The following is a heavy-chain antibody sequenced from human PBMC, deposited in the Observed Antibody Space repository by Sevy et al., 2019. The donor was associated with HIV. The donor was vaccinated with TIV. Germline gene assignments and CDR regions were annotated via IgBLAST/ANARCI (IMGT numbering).Heavy chain of an antibody. J-gene: IGHJ3*02. CDR1: GGSISSYY. D-gene: IGHD3-3*01. Sequence: SETLSLTCTVSGGSISSYYWSWIRHPPGKGLEWIGYIYYSGSTNYNPSLKSRVTISVDTSKNQFSLKLSSVTAADTAVYYCAREPRITIFGVVSKGAFDIWGQGTMVTVSS. CDR2: IYYSGST. CDR3: AREPRITIFGVVSKGAFDI. V-gene: IGHV4-59*01.